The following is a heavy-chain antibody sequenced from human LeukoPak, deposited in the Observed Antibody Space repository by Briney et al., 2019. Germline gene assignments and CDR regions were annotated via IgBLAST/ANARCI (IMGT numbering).Heavy chain of an antibody. J-gene: IGHJ4*02. D-gene: IGHD4-23*01. Sequence: SETLSLTCAVSGGSISISSSNWWSWVRQPPGKGLEWIGEINHSGSTNYTPSLKSRVTISVVKSKNQFSLKLSSVTAADTAVYYCASNGGNSDLDYWGQGALVTVSS. CDR1: GGSISISSSNW. CDR2: INHSGST. V-gene: IGHV4-4*02. CDR3: ASNGGNSDLDY.